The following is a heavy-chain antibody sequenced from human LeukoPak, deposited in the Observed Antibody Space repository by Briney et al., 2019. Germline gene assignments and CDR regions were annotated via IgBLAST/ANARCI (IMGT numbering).Heavy chain of an antibody. CDR2: INHSGST. D-gene: IGHD3-10*01. J-gene: IGHJ4*02. V-gene: IGHV4-34*01. CDR3: ARGSGPSDY. CDR1: GGSFSGYY. Sequence: KTSETLSLTCAVYGGSFSGYYWSWIRQPPGKGLEWIGEINHSGSTNYNPSLKSRVTISVDTSKNQLSLKLSSVTAADTAVYYCARGSGPSDYWGQGTLVTVSS.